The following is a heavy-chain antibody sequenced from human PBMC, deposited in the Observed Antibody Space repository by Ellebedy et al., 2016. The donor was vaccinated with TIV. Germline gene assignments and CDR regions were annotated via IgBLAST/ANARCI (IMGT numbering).Heavy chain of an antibody. D-gene: IGHD6-19*01. CDR2: IYYSGST. J-gene: IGHJ4*02. Sequence: MPSETLSLTCTVSGGSISSYYWGRIRQPPGKGLEWIGSIYYSGSTYYNPSLKSRVTISVDTSKNQFSLKLSSVTAADTAVYYCASIAVAGTIDYWGQGTLVTVSS. CDR3: ASIAVAGTIDY. CDR1: GGSISSYY. V-gene: IGHV4-39*01.